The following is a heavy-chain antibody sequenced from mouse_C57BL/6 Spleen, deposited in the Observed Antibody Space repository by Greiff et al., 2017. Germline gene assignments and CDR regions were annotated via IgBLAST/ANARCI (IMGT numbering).Heavy chain of an antibody. CDR2: IRSKSSNNAT. V-gene: IGHV10-3*01. Sequence: EVQGVESGGGLVQPKGSLKLSCAASGFTFNTYAMNWVRQAPGKGLEWVARIRSKSSNNATYYADKGKDRFTLSREYSQIILYLQMNNLKTEDSAVYYCVGDCYAMDYWGQGTSVTVSS. J-gene: IGHJ4*01. CDR3: VGDCYAMDY. CDR1: GFTFNTYA.